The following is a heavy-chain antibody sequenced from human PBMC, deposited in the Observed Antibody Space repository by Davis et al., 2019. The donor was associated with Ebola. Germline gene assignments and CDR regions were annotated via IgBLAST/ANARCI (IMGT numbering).Heavy chain of an antibody. CDR2: INSDGSST. J-gene: IGHJ4*02. CDR1: GFTFDDYA. D-gene: IGHD1-1*01. V-gene: IGHV3-74*01. CDR3: ARRYDDY. Sequence: GESLKISCAASGFTFDDYAMHWVRQAPGKGLVWVSRINSDGSSTTYADSVKGRFTISRDNAKNTLYLQMNSLRAEDTAVYYCARRYDDYWGQGTLVTVSS.